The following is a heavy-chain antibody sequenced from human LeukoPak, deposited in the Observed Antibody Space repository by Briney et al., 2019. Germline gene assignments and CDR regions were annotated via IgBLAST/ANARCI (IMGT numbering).Heavy chain of an antibody. V-gene: IGHV4-61*02. CDR1: GGSISSGSYY. D-gene: IGHD2-2*01. Sequence: SETLSLTCTVSGGSISSGSYYWSWIRQPAGKGLEWIGRIYTSGSTNYNPSLKSRVTISVDTSKNQFSLKLSSVTAADTAVYYCARAPMPNYYYYYMDVWGKGTTVTVSS. CDR2: IYTSGST. J-gene: IGHJ6*03. CDR3: ARAPMPNYYYYYMDV.